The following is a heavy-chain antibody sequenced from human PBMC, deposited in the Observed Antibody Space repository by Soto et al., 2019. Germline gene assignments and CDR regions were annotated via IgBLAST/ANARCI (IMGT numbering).Heavy chain of an antibody. D-gene: IGHD1-26*01. CDR2: IWLDGSIE. CDR3: TSESISGTYEGGFDI. CDR1: GFTFSSHV. J-gene: IGHJ3*02. Sequence: QVQLVESGGGVVQPGRSLRLSCAASGFTFSSHVMHWVRQAPGQGLEWVALIWLDGSIENYADSVKGRFTISRDNSKNTLDLQMNSLRVEDTAVYFCTSESISGTYEGGFDIWGRGTMVTVSP. V-gene: IGHV3-30*04.